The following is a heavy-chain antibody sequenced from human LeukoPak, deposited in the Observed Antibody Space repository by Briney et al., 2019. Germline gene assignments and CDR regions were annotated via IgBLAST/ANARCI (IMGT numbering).Heavy chain of an antibody. D-gene: IGHD3-10*01. CDR2: INAGNGNT. J-gene: IGHJ4*02. V-gene: IGHV1-3*03. Sequence: WASVKVSCKASGYTFTGYYMHWVRQAPGQRLEWMGWINAGNGNTKYSQEFQGRVTITRDTSASTAYMELSSLRSEDMAVYYCARDVTSRFGELLGGWGQGTLVTVSS. CDR1: GYTFTGYY. CDR3: ARDVTSRFGELLGG.